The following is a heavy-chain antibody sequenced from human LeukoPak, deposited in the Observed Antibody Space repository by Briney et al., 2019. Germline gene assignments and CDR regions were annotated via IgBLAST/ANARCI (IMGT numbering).Heavy chain of an antibody. CDR2: IKQDGSEK. D-gene: IGHD3-10*01. Sequence: GGSLRLSCGASGFNLCNSWVRWVRQAPGKGLEWVANIKQDGSEKYYVDSVKGRFSISRDNAKNSLYLQMNSLRAEDTAVYYCARMVRLDYWGQGTLVTVSS. V-gene: IGHV3-7*02. J-gene: IGHJ4*02. CDR3: ARMVRLDY. CDR1: GFNLCNSW.